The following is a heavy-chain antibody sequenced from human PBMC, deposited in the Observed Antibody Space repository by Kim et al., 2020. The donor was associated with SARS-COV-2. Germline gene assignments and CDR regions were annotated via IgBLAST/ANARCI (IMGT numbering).Heavy chain of an antibody. V-gene: IGHV3-23*01. Sequence: GGSLRLSCSASGFTFSNYLLNWVRQAPGKGLEWVSAIKGGGCYTFYADSVKGRFTISRDNPKNTLYLQMNSQRAEDTAIYYCAKSQASYFNDALDVWSQGTMLTVSS. CDR3: AKSQASYFNDALDV. D-gene: IGHD3-10*01. CDR1: GFTFSNYL. J-gene: IGHJ3*01. CDR2: IKGGGCYT.